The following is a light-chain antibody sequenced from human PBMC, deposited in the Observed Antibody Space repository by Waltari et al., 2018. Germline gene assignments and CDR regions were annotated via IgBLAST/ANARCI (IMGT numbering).Light chain of an antibody. V-gene: IGLV1-44*01. J-gene: IGLJ2*01. Sequence: QSVLTQPPSASGTPGQRVSISCSGSSSNIGKNSVNWYQQLPGTAPRLLIHSNTQRPSGFPDRFSGSKSGTSASLSISGLQSEDEADYYCATWDDSLNGLFGGGTKLTVL. CDR2: SNT. CDR3: ATWDDSLNGL. CDR1: SSNIGKNS.